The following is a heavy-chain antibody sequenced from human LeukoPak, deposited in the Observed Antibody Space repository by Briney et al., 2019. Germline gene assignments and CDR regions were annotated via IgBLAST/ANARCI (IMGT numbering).Heavy chain of an antibody. J-gene: IGHJ4*02. Sequence: PSETLSLTCAVYGGSFSGYYWSWIRQPPGKGLEWIGEINHSGSTNYNPSLKSRVTISVDTSKNQFSLKLSSVTAADTAVYYCLAATRWLQSELDYWGQGTLVTVSS. CDR2: INHSGST. CDR1: GGSFSGYY. V-gene: IGHV4-34*01. CDR3: LAATRWLQSELDY. D-gene: IGHD5-24*01.